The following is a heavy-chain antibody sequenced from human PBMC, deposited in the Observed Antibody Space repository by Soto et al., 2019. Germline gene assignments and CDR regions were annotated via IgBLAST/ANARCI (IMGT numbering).Heavy chain of an antibody. V-gene: IGHV1-18*01. J-gene: IGHJ4*02. CDR1: GYSFGTSG. CDR2: ISAYNGNT. Sequence: QVKLVQSGTEVKKPGASMKVSCKASGYSFGTSGISWVRQAPGQGLEWMGWISAYNGNTNYEQKLQDIVNMTTDTSTNTAYLEQRSLRSDDTAVYYCARAGQYYDSSGYANWGQGTLVTVSS. CDR3: ARAGQYYDSSGYAN. D-gene: IGHD3-22*01.